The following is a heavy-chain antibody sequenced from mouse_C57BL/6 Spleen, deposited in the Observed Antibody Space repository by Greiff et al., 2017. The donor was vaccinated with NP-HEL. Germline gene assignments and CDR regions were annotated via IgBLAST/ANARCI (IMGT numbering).Heavy chain of an antibody. V-gene: IGHV8-8*01. J-gene: IGHJ4*01. Sequence: QVTLKESGPGILQPSQTLSLTCSFSGFSLSTFGMGVGWIRQPSGKGLEWLAHIWWDDDKYYNPALKSRLTISKETSKNQVFLKVANVDTAETATYYCARIADITTLYAMDYWGQGTSVTVSS. CDR2: IWWDDDK. CDR1: GFSLSTFGMG. CDR3: ARIADITTLYAMDY. D-gene: IGHD1-1*01.